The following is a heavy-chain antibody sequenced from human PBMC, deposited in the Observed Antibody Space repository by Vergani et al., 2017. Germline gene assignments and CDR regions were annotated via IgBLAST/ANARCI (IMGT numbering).Heavy chain of an antibody. CDR1: GGSISSYY. J-gene: IGHJ4*02. CDR3: ARSWFGESPWAY. CDR2: IYYSGST. D-gene: IGHD3-10*01. V-gene: IGHV4-59*01. Sequence: QLQLQESGSGLVKPSETLSLTCTVSGGSISSYYWSWIRQPPGKGLEWIGYIYYSGSTNYNPSLKSRVTISVDTSKNQFSLKLSSVTAADTAVYYCARSWFGESPWAYWGQGTLVTVSS.